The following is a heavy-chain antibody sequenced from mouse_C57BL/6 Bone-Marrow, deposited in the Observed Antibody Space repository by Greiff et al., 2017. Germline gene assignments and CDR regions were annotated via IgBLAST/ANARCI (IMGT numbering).Heavy chain of an antibody. CDR3: TTIYGSSDEGYAMDY. CDR1: GYTFTSYW. V-gene: IGHV1-5*01. Sequence: VQLQQSGTVLARPGASVKMSCKTSGYTFTSYWMHWVKQRPGQGLEWIGAIYPGNSDTSYNQKFKGKDKLTAVKSASTAYMELSSLTNEDSAVYYCTTIYGSSDEGYAMDYWGQGTSVTVSS. CDR2: IYPGNSDT. J-gene: IGHJ4*01. D-gene: IGHD1-1*01.